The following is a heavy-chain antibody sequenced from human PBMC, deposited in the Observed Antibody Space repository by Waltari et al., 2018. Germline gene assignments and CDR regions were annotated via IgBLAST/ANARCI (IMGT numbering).Heavy chain of an antibody. J-gene: IGHJ5*02. D-gene: IGHD6-19*01. CDR1: GGTFSRYA. Sequence: QVQLVQSGAEVKKPGSSVKVSCKASGGTFSRYAISWVRQAPGPGLGWMGGVIPSFGTANYEQKFQGRVTITADESTSTAYMELSSLRSEDTAVYYCARVLNRRESSGWYGPHSWFDPWGQGTLVTVSS. V-gene: IGHV1-69*12. CDR2: VIPSFGTA. CDR3: ARVLNRRESSGWYGPHSWFDP.